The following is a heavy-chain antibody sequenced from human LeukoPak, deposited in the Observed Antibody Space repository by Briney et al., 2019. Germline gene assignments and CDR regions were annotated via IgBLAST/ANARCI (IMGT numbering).Heavy chain of an antibody. CDR2: INHSGST. V-gene: IGHV4-34*01. CDR1: GGSFSGYY. J-gene: IGHJ4*02. Sequence: SETLSLTCAVYGGSFSGYYWSWIRQPPGKGLEWVGEINHSGSTNYNPSLKGRVTISVDTSKNQFSLKLSSVTAADTAVYFCARGTGWYSTPYDYWGQGTLVTVSS. CDR3: ARGTGWYSTPYDY. D-gene: IGHD6-19*01.